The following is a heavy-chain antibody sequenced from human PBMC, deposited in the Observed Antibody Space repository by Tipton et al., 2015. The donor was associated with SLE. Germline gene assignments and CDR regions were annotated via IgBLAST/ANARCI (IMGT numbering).Heavy chain of an antibody. CDR2: ISGSGGST. V-gene: IGHV3-23*01. Sequence: SLRLSCAASGFPFSSYAMSWVRQAPGKGLEWVSAISGSGGSTYYADSVKGRFTISRDNSKNTLYLQMNSLRAEDTAVYYCAKGRTLRFLEWSGAFDIWGQGAMVTVSS. J-gene: IGHJ3*02. CDR3: AKGRTLRFLEWSGAFDI. CDR1: GFPFSSYA. D-gene: IGHD3-3*01.